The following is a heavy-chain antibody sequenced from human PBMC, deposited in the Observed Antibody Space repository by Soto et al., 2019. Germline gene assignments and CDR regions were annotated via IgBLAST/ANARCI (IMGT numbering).Heavy chain of an antibody. D-gene: IGHD5-18*01. CDR1: GGSFSSNP. V-gene: IGHV1-69*01. J-gene: IGHJ4*02. Sequence: QVQLVQSGSEVKKPGSSVKVSCKASGGSFSSNPISWVRQAAGQGLEWMAGIIPIFATVHYAQKFQGRVTITADESTSTAYMELTSLRSEDMAVYFCARGGRGYSSAPRYYFDYWGQGTLVTVSS. CDR3: ARGGRGYSSAPRYYFDY. CDR2: IIPIFATV.